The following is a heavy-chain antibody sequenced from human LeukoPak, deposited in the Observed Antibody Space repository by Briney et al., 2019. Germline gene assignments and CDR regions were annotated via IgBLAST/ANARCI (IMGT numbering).Heavy chain of an antibody. J-gene: IGHJ4*02. CDR2: IYYSGST. CDR1: GVSVSSGSYY. CDR3: ARGERDRYFDY. Sequence: SETLSLTCTVSGVSVSSGSYYWSWIRLPPGKGLEWIGYIYYSGSTDYNPPLKSRVTISVDTSKNQFSLKLSSVTAADTAVYYCARGERDRYFDYWGQGTLVTVSS. V-gene: IGHV4-61*01.